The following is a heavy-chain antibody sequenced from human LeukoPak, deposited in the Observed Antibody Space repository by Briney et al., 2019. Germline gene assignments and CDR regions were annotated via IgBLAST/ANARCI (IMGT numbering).Heavy chain of an antibody. V-gene: IGHV3-48*02. Sequence: GGSLRLSCAASGFTFSSYGMHWVRQAPGKGLEWVSYITASSGTIYYADSVKGRFTISRDNAKNSLYLQMNSLRDEDTAVYYCAREFGYRGQGTLVTVSS. CDR3: AREFGY. CDR2: ITASSGTI. D-gene: IGHD3-10*01. CDR1: GFTFSSYG. J-gene: IGHJ4*02.